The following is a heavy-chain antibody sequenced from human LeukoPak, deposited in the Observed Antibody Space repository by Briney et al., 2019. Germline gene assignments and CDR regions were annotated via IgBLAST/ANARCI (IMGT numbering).Heavy chain of an antibody. J-gene: IGHJ4*02. CDR3: ARDWYDY. CDR1: GFTFSTYA. Sequence: PGGSLRLSCAASGFTFSTYAMIWFRQPPGKGLEWVSVIGGSGSYTYYADSVKGRFTISRDNSKDTLYLQMNSLRAEDTAVYYCARDWYDYWGQGTLVTVSS. D-gene: IGHD6-13*01. CDR2: IGGSGSYT. V-gene: IGHV3-23*01.